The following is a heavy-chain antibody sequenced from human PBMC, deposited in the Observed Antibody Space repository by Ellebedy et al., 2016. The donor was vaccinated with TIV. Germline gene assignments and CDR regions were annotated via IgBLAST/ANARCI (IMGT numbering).Heavy chain of an antibody. CDR3: AREGIVATIGYASDY. J-gene: IGHJ4*02. CDR2: INPNSGGT. CDR1: GYTFTGYY. Sequence: ASVKVSCKASGYTFTGYYMHWVRQAPGQGLEWMGWINPNSGGTNYAQKFQGRVTMTRDTSISTAYMELSRLRSDDTAVYYCAREGIVATIGYASDYWGQGTLVTVSS. V-gene: IGHV1-2*02. D-gene: IGHD5-12*01.